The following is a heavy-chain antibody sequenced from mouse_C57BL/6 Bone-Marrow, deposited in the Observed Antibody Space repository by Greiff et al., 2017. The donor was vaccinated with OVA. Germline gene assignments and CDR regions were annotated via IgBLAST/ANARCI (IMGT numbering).Heavy chain of an antibody. CDR3: ARAHLTGYWYFDV. V-gene: IGHV3-6*01. D-gene: IGHD4-1*01. CDR1: GYSITSGYY. CDR2: ISYDGSN. Sequence: EVQLQQSGPGLVKPSQSLSLTCSVTGYSITSGYYWNWIRQFPGNKLEWMGYISYDGSNNYNPSLKNRISITRDTSKNQFFLKLNSVTTEDTATYYCARAHLTGYWYFDVWGTGTTVTVSS. J-gene: IGHJ1*03.